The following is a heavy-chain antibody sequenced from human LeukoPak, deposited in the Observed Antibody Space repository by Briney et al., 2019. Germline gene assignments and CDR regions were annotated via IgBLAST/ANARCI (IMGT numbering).Heavy chain of an antibody. CDR1: GVTFGSYW. CDR3: AGGWQQLANWFDP. CDR2: IKQDGSEK. Sequence: GGSLRLSCAASGVTFGSYWMTWVRQAPGKGLEWVANIKQDGSEKYYVDSVKGRFTTSRDNAKSSLYLQMNSLRAEDTAVYYCAGGWQQLANWFDPWGQGALVTVSS. J-gene: IGHJ5*02. D-gene: IGHD6-13*01. V-gene: IGHV3-7*04.